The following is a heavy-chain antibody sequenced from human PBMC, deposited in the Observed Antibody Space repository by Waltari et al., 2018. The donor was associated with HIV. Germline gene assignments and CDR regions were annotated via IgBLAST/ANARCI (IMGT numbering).Heavy chain of an antibody. D-gene: IGHD6-19*01. V-gene: IGHV3-30*18. CDR2: ISYYGDNK. J-gene: IGHJ4*02. CDR1: RFTFSSYA. CDR3: AKGASGWSPGY. Sequence: QVQLVESGGGVVQPGRSLRLSCAASRFTFSSYAMHWVRQAPGKGLEWVAVISYYGDNKYYADSVKGRFTISRDNSKNTLYLQMNSLRDEDTAVYYCAKGASGWSPGYWGQGTLV.